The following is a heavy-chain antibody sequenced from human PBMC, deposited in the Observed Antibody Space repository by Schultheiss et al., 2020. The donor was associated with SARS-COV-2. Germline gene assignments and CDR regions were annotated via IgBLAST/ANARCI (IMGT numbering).Heavy chain of an antibody. CDR3: AKDPDDCSGGSCYPYVDY. CDR1: GFTFSDYY. J-gene: IGHJ4*02. V-gene: IGHV3-23*01. Sequence: GGSLRLSCAASGFTFSDYYMSWIRQAPGKGLEWVSAISGSGGSTYYADSVKGRFTISRDNSKNTLYLQMNSLRAEDTAVYYCAKDPDDCSGGSCYPYVDYWGQGTLVTVSS. D-gene: IGHD2-15*01. CDR2: ISGSGGST.